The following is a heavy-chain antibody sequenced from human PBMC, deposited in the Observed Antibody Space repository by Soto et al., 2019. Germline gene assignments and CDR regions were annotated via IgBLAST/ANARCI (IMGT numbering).Heavy chain of an antibody. CDR1: GFTFSSYG. J-gene: IGHJ6*02. CDR3: ARDYYGSGSYSVYYYYGMDV. D-gene: IGHD3-10*01. Sequence: QVQLVESGGGVVQPGRSLRLSCAASGFTFSSYGMHWVRQAPGKGLEWVAVIWYDGSNKYYADSVKGRFTISRDNSKNTLYLQMNSLRAEDTAVYYCARDYYGSGSYSVYYYYGMDVWGQGTTVTVSS. CDR2: IWYDGSNK. V-gene: IGHV3-33*01.